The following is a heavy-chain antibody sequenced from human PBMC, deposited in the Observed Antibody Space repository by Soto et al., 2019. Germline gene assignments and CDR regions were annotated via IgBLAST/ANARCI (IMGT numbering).Heavy chain of an antibody. J-gene: IGHJ6*02. CDR2: IWYDGSNK. Sequence: QVQLVESGGGVVQPGRSLRLSCAASGFTFSSYGMHWVRQTPGKGLEWVAVIWYDGSNKYYADSVKGRFTISRDNSKNTLYLQMNSLRAEDTAVYYCARDRRQIGMGVFYYYYGMDVWGQGTTVTVSS. V-gene: IGHV3-33*01. CDR3: ARDRRQIGMGVFYYYYGMDV. CDR1: GFTFSSYG. D-gene: IGHD3-16*01.